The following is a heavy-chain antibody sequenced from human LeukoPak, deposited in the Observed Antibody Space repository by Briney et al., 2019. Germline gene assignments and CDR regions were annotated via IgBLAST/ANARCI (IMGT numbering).Heavy chain of an antibody. CDR3: ARKSGSGYSFDY. J-gene: IGHJ4*02. D-gene: IGHD3-10*01. CDR1: GYFISSGYW. Sequence: SETLSLTCTVSGYFISSGYWWGWIRQPPGKGLEWIGYISYSGSIYYNPSLKSRVTMSVDTSKNQFSLRLSSVTAVDTAVYYCARKSGSGYSFDYWGQGIPVTVSS. V-gene: IGHV4-28*05. CDR2: ISYSGSI.